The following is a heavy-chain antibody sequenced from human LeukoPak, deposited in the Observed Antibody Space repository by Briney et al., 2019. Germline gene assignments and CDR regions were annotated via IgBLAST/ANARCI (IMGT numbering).Heavy chain of an antibody. CDR1: GGTFSSYA. Sequence: SVKVSCKASGGTFSSYAISWVRQAPGQGLEWMGGIIPIFGAANYAQKFQGRVTITADKSTSTAYMELSSLRSEDTAVYYCARGKNWNDLTFDYWGQGTLVTVSS. D-gene: IGHD1-1*01. CDR2: IIPIFGAA. J-gene: IGHJ4*02. CDR3: ARGKNWNDLTFDY. V-gene: IGHV1-69*06.